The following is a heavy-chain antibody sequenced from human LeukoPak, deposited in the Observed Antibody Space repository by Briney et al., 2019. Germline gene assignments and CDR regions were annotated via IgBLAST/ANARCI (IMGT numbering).Heavy chain of an antibody. CDR2: IYSGGST. J-gene: IGHJ4*02. V-gene: IGHV3-53*01. D-gene: IGHD1/OR15-1a*01. Sequence: GGSLRLSCAASGFTVSSNYMSWVRQAPGKGLEWVSVIYSGGSTHYADSVKGRFTISRDNSKNTLYLQMNSLRAEDTAVYYCARETGGNWNRIDYWGQGTLVTVSS. CDR3: ARETGGNWNRIDY. CDR1: GFTVSSNY.